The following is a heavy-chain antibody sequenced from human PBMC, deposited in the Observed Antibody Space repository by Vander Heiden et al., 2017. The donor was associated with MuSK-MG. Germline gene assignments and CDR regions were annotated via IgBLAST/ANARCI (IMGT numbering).Heavy chain of an antibody. V-gene: IGHV4-34*02. CDR3: VRGGEGARLGY. CDR1: VGAFSGYF. J-gene: IGHJ4*02. Sequence: QVQLQQWGAGLLKPSETLSLTCAAYVGAFSGYFWTGIRQPPGKGLEWIGEIDHGGGTHYNTSLKSRVSISVDTSRNQFSLRLSSVTAADTAVYYCVRGGEGARLGYWGQGTLVTVSS. D-gene: IGHD6-6*01. CDR2: IDHGGGT.